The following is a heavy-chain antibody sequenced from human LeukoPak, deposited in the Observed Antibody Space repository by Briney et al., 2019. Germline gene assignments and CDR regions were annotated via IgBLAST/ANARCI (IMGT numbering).Heavy chain of an antibody. J-gene: IGHJ4*02. CDR2: IKQDGSEK. V-gene: IGHV3-7*01. D-gene: IGHD6-13*01. CDR3: ARAQPSAGPRFDY. Sequence: PGGSLRLSCAASGFTFSSYWMSWVRQAPGKGLEWVANIKQDGSEKYYVDSVKGRFTISRDNAKNSLYLQMNSLRAEDTAVYYCARAQPSAGPRFDYWGQGTLVTVSS. CDR1: GFTFSSYW.